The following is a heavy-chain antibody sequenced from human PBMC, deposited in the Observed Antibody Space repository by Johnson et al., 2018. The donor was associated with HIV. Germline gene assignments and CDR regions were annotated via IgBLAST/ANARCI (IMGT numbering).Heavy chain of an antibody. J-gene: IGHJ3*02. V-gene: IGHV3-30*02. Sequence: QVQLVESGGGVVQPGGSLRLSCAASGFTFSTYGMHWVRQAPGKGLEWVAFIWYDGSEKYYVDSVKGRFTISRDNSKNTLYLQMNSLRADDTAIYYCAKGLWGGSYPHDAYDIWGQGTMVTVSS. CDR2: IWYDGSEK. CDR3: AKGLWGGSYPHDAYDI. D-gene: IGHD1-26*01. CDR1: GFTFSTYG.